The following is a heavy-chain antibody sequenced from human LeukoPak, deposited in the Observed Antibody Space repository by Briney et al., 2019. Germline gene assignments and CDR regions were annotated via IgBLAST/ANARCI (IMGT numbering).Heavy chain of an antibody. J-gene: IGHJ3*02. Sequence: SETLSLTCTVSGGSISSGGYYWSWIRQPPGKGLEWIGYIYHSGSTYYNPSLKSRVTISVDTSKNQFSLKLSSVTAADTAVCYCARTSLTTDAFDIWGQGTMVTVSS. CDR3: ARTSLTTDAFDI. V-gene: IGHV4-30-2*01. CDR1: GGSISSGGYY. D-gene: IGHD1-14*01. CDR2: IYHSGST.